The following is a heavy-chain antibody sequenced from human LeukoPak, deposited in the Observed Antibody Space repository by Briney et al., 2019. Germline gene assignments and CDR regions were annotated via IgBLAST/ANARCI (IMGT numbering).Heavy chain of an antibody. CDR3: AKDRRGYSYGFDY. V-gene: IGHV3-23*01. CDR2: ISGSGGIT. Sequence: GGSLRLSCAASGFTFSAYAISWVRQAPGKGLGWVSAISGSGGITYYADSVKGRFTISRGNSKNTLYLQMNSLRAEDTAVYYCAKDRRGYSYGFDYWGQGTLVTVSS. J-gene: IGHJ4*02. D-gene: IGHD5-18*01. CDR1: GFTFSAYA.